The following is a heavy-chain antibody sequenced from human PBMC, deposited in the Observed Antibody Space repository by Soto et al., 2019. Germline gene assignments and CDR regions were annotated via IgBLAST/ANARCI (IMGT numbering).Heavy chain of an antibody. V-gene: IGHV3-11*01. Sequence: QVQLVESGGGLVKPGGSLRLSCAASGFTFSDYYMSWIRQAPGKGLEWVSYISSSGSTIYYADSVKGRFTISRDNAKNSLYLQMNSLRAEDTAVYYCARDDMGVGLWFGELLSYNWFDPWGQGTLVTVSS. CDR1: GFTFSDYY. CDR3: ARDDMGVGLWFGELLSYNWFDP. CDR2: ISSSGSTI. D-gene: IGHD3-10*01. J-gene: IGHJ5*02.